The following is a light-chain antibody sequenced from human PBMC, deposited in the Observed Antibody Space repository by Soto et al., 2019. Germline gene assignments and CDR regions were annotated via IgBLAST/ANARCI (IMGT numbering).Light chain of an antibody. V-gene: IGKV1-5*01. CDR3: QQYETYSGT. Sequence: DIQMTQSPSTLSASIGDTVTITCRASQSVSGWLAWYQQKPGKAPTLLIYDASALSRGVPSRFSGSGSRTEFTLTISSLQPDDFATYYCQQYETYSGTFGQGTKVEIK. CDR1: QSVSGW. CDR2: DAS. J-gene: IGKJ1*01.